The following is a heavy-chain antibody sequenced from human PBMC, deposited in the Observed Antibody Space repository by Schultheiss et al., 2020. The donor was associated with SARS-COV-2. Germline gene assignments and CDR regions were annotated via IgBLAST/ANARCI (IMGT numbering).Heavy chain of an antibody. CDR2: ISYDGSKI. Sequence: GESLKISCAASGFTFSSYGMHWVRQAPGKGLEWVAVISYDGSKIYYADSVKGRFTISRDNAKNTLFLQMNSLRAEDTAVYYCARVGRDCSHGVCYNAEYFQHWGQGTLVTVSS. CDR1: GFTFSSYG. D-gene: IGHD2-8*01. CDR3: ARVGRDCSHGVCYNAEYFQH. J-gene: IGHJ1*01. V-gene: IGHV3-30*03.